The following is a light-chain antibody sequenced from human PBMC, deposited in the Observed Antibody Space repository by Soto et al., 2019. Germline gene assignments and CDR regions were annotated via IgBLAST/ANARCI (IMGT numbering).Light chain of an antibody. J-gene: IGLJ1*01. CDR1: SSDVGGYNY. CDR3: CSHAGSYTRV. V-gene: IGLV2-11*01. Sequence: QSALTQPRSVSGSPGQSVTISCTGTSSDVGGYNYVSWYQQHPGKAPKLMIYDVSKRPSGVPDRFSGSKSGNTASLTISGLQAEDEADYYCCSHAGSYTRVFGTGTKVTVL. CDR2: DVS.